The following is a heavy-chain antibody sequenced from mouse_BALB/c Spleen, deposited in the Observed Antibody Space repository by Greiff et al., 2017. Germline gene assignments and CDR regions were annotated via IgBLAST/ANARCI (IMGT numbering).Heavy chain of an antibody. D-gene: IGHD2-1*01. CDR3: DAGNAMAY. CDR2: IDPENGDT. V-gene: IGHV14-4*02. J-gene: IGHJ3*01. Sequence: EVQLQQSGAELVRPGASVKLSCTASGFTFKDYSMHWVKQRPEQGLAWIGCIDPENGDTDYAPKFQGKATMTADTSSNTAYLQLSSLTSGDTAVYYCDAGNAMAYWGQGTLVTVSA. CDR1: GFTFKDYS.